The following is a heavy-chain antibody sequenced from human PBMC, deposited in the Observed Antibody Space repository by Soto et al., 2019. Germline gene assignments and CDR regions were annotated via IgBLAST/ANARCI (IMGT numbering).Heavy chain of an antibody. CDR2: IRSKANSYAT. CDR1: GFTFSGSA. V-gene: IGHV3-73*01. Sequence: EVQLVESGGGLVQPGGSLKLSCAASGFTFSGSAMHWVRQASGKGLEWVGRIRSKANSYATAYAASVKGRFTISRDDSKNTAYLQMNSLKTEDTAVYYCTRLKEYYDFWSGYEGDNWFDPWGQGTLVTVSS. J-gene: IGHJ5*02. D-gene: IGHD3-3*01. CDR3: TRLKEYYDFWSGYEGDNWFDP.